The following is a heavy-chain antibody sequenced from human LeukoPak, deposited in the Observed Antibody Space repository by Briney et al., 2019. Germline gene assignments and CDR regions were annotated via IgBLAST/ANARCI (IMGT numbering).Heavy chain of an antibody. V-gene: IGHV1-18*01. D-gene: IGHD5-24*01. J-gene: IGHJ4*02. CDR3: ARDRVGVGGNGYEN. CDR2: ISAYNGNT. CDR1: GYTFTSYG. Sequence: AASVRVSCTASGYTFTSYGISWVRQAPGQGLEWMGWISAYNGNTNYAEKFQGRVTITADKSTSTAYMELSSLRSEDTAVYFCARDRVGVGGNGYENWGQGTLVTVSS.